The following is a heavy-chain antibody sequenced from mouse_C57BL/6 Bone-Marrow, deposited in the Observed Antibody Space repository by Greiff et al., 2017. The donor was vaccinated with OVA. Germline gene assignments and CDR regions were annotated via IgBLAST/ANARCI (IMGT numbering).Heavy chain of an antibody. V-gene: IGHV1-81*01. Sequence: QVQLKESGAELARPGASVKLSCKASGYTFTSYGISWVKQRTGQGLEWIGEIYPRSGNTYYNEKFKGKATLTADKSSSTAYMELRSLTSEDSAVYFCFTTVVDYAIDYWGQGTSVTVSS. D-gene: IGHD1-1*01. CDR1: GYTFTSYG. CDR2: IYPRSGNT. CDR3: FTTVVDYAIDY. J-gene: IGHJ4*01.